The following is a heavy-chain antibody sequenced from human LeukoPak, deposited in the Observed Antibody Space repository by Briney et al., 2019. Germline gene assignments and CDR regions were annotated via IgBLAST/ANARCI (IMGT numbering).Heavy chain of an antibody. CDR3: ATDGGVALHYFDY. J-gene: IGHJ4*02. CDR1: GYTLTELS. V-gene: IGHV1-24*01. CDR2: FDPEDGET. D-gene: IGHD2-8*02. Sequence: ASVKVSCKVSGYTLTELSMRWVRQAPGKGLEWTGGFDPEDGETIYAQKFQGRVTMTEDTSTDTAYMELSSLRSEDTAVYYCATDGGVALHYFDYWGQGTLVTVSS.